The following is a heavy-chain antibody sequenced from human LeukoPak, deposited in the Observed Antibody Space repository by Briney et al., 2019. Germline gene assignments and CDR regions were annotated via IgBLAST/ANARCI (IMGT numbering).Heavy chain of an antibody. D-gene: IGHD3-22*01. CDR1: GGSISSYY. Sequence: SETLSLTCTVSGGSISSYYWSWIRQPPGKGLEWIGYIYYSGSTYYNPSLKSRVTISVDTSKNQFSLKLSSVTAADTAVYYCARGPRPYYYDSSGQASAEYFQHWGQGTLVTVSS. J-gene: IGHJ1*01. V-gene: IGHV4-59*08. CDR2: IYYSGST. CDR3: ARGPRPYYYDSSGQASAEYFQH.